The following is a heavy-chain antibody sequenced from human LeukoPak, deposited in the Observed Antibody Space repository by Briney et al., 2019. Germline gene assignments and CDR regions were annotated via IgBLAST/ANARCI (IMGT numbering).Heavy chain of an antibody. CDR1: GFTFSSYA. CDR3: AKDDRYFDWLPPLPDY. CDR2: ISGSGGST. Sequence: GGSLRLSCAASGFTFSSYAMSWVRQAPGKGLEWVSAISGSGGSTYYADSVKGRFTISRDNSKNTLYLQMNTLRAEDTAVYYCAKDDRYFDWLPPLPDYWGQGTLVTVSS. D-gene: IGHD3-9*01. V-gene: IGHV3-23*01. J-gene: IGHJ4*02.